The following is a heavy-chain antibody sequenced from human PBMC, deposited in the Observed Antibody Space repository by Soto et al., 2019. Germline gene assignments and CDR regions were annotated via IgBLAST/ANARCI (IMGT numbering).Heavy chain of an antibody. CDR3: AKGLLAIVGTTLPRDAFNI. V-gene: IGHV3-30*18. CDR1: GFSFTTYV. CDR2: ISRDGSYK. J-gene: IGHJ3*02. Sequence: GSLRLSCAAFGFSFTTYVMHWVRQAPGKGLEWVAVISRDGSYKYYGDAVKGRFTISRDTSKNAVYLEMNSLRPEDTAVYYCAKGLLAIVGTTLPRDAFNIWGQGTMVTVSS. D-gene: IGHD1-26*01.